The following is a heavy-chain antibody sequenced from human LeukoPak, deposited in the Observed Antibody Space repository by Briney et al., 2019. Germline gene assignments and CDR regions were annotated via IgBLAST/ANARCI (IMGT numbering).Heavy chain of an antibody. Sequence: SETLSLTCTVSGGSISSYYWSWIRQPPAKGLEWIGYIYYSGSTNYNPSLKSRVTISVDTSKNQFSLKLSSVTAADTAVYYCARRIYYDSSGYPSYFDYWGQGTLVTVSS. CDR2: IYYSGST. CDR3: ARRIYYDSSGYPSYFDY. J-gene: IGHJ4*02. V-gene: IGHV4-59*08. CDR1: GGSISSYY. D-gene: IGHD3-22*01.